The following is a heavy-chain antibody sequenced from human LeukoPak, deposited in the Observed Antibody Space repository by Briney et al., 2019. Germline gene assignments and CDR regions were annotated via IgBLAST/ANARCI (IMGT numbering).Heavy chain of an antibody. CDR2: INPNSGGT. Sequence: ASVKVSCKASGYTFTGYYMHWVRQAPGQGLEWMGWINPNSGGTNYAQKFQGRVTVARDTSISTAYMELSRLRSDDTAVYYCARIDILTGYYLLFDYWGQGTLVTASS. J-gene: IGHJ4*02. CDR3: ARIDILTGYYLLFDY. D-gene: IGHD3-9*01. V-gene: IGHV1-2*02. CDR1: GYTFTGYY.